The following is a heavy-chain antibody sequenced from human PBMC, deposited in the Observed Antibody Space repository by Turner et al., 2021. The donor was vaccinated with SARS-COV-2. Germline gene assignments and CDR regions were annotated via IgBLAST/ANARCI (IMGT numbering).Heavy chain of an antibody. CDR2: IKSESDGGAV. J-gene: IGHJ4*02. CDR1: GFTFRDNW. V-gene: IGHV3-15*01. CDR3: LTQNKQN. Sequence: EVRLDESGGGLVKPGVSRRLSCDGTGFTFRDNWMSWVRQMPGKGLEWVGRIKSESDGGAVDYAAAVKGRFFISRDDSRNTLYLQMNSLKTEDTALYYCLTQNKQNWGPGTLVTVSS.